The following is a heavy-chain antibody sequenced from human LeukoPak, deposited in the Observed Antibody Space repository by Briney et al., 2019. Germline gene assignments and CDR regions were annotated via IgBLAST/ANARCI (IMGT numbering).Heavy chain of an antibody. CDR1: GYTFTSYD. D-gene: IGHD6-19*01. Sequence: ASVKVSCKASGYTFTSYDINWVRQATGQGLEWMGWMNPNSGNTGYAQKFQGRVTMTRNTSISTAYMELSSLRSEDTAVYYCARGQNGWYNWDYYYYMDVWGKETTVTISS. J-gene: IGHJ6*03. V-gene: IGHV1-8*01. CDR2: MNPNSGNT. CDR3: ARGQNGWYNWDYYYYMDV.